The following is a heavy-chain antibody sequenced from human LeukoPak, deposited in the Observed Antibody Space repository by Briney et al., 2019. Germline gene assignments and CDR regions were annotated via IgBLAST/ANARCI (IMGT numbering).Heavy chain of an antibody. CDR3: ARDSPYYDFWGGYPDY. D-gene: IGHD3-3*01. CDR2: IKQDGSEK. CDR1: GFTFSSYW. J-gene: IGHJ4*02. Sequence: GGSLRLSCAASGFTFSSYWMSWVRQAPGKGREWVANIKQDGSEKYYVDSVKGRFTISRDNAKNSLYLQMNSLRAEDTAVYYCARDSPYYDFWGGYPDYWGQGTLVTVSS. V-gene: IGHV3-7*01.